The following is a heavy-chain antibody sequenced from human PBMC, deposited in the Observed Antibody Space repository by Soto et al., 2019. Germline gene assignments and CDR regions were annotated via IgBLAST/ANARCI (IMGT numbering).Heavy chain of an antibody. J-gene: IGHJ6*02. CDR1: GYTFTSYG. CDR2: ISAYNGNT. V-gene: IGHV1-18*01. CDR3: ARTGDYAILPYYYYGMDV. D-gene: IGHD4-17*01. Sequence: ASVKVSCKASGYTFTSYGISWVRQAPGQGLEWMGWISAYNGNTNYAQKLQGRVTMTTDTSTSTAYMELRSLRSDDTAVYYCARTGDYAILPYYYYGMDVWGQGTTVTVSS.